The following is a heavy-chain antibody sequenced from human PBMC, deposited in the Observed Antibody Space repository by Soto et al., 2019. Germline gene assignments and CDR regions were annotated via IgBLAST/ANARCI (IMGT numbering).Heavy chain of an antibody. D-gene: IGHD5-18*01. CDR1: GFTFSTYA. Sequence: EVQLLESGGGLVQPGGSLRLSCAASGFTFSTYAMSWVRQAPGKGLEWVSSISGSAATTDYADSVKGRFTISGDNSQNTLFLQMNSLKADDTATYFCAKQHLWNFRWCDPWGQGTLVTVSS. CDR2: ISGSAATT. CDR3: AKQHLWNFRWCDP. V-gene: IGHV3-23*01. J-gene: IGHJ5*02.